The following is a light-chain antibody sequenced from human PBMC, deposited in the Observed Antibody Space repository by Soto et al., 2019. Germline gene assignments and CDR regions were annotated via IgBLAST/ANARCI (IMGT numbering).Light chain of an antibody. CDR3: QHRGNLPIS. Sequence: EIVLAQSPATLSLSPGERATLSCRTSQSVSTYLAWYQQKPGQAPRLLIYDASKRATGIPARFSGSGSGTGFTLTISSLEPEDFAVYYCQHRGNLPISFGQGTRLEIK. CDR2: DAS. J-gene: IGKJ5*01. CDR1: QSVSTY. V-gene: IGKV3-11*01.